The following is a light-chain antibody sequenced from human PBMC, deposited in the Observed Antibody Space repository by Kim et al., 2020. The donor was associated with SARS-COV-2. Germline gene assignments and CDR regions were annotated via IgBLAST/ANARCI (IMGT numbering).Light chain of an antibody. CDR2: EVS. V-gene: IGLV2-23*02. CDR3: CSYAGSSTSPYV. CDR1: SSDVGSYKF. J-gene: IGLJ1*01. Sequence: SITISGPGTSSDVGSYKFVSWYQQHPGKAPKLMIYEVSKRPSGVSNRFSGSKSGNTASLTISGLQAEDEADYYCCSYAGSSTSPYVFGTGTKVTVL.